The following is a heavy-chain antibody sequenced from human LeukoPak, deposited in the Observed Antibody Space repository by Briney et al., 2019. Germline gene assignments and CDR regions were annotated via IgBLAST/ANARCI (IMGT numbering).Heavy chain of an antibody. D-gene: IGHD3-22*01. V-gene: IGHV3-74*01. CDR2: INSDGSTT. CDR1: GFTFSSYW. Sequence: GGSLRLSCAASGFTFSSYWMHWVRQAPGKGLVWVSNINSDGSTTTYADSVKGRFTISRDNAENTLYLQMNSLRAEDTAVYYCTTDAGGYSAFDIWGQGTMVTVSS. J-gene: IGHJ3*02. CDR3: TTDAGGYSAFDI.